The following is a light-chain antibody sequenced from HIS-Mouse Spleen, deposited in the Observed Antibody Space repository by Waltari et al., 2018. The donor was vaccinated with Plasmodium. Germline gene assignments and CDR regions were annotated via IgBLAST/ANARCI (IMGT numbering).Light chain of an antibody. V-gene: IGLV2-11*01. CDR3: CSYAGSYTLV. CDR1: RSDVGGYNY. Sequence: QSALTQPRSVSGSPGQSLTISCTGTRSDVGGYNYVSWYQQHPGKAPKLMIYDVSKRPSGVPDRFSGSKSGNTASLTISGLQAEDEADYYCCSYAGSYTLVFGGGTKLTVL. J-gene: IGLJ2*01. CDR2: DVS.